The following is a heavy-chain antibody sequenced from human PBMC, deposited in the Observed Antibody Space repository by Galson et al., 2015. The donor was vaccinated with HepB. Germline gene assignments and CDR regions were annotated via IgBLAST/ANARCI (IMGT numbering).Heavy chain of an antibody. D-gene: IGHD3-22*01. CDR3: ARERDRSDSDDAFDI. V-gene: IGHV3-21*01. CDR1: GFTLSAYD. CDR2: ISSSGSYS. Sequence: SLRLSCAASGFTLSAYDMHWIRQAPGKGLEWVSSISSSGSYSYYADSLQGRFGVSRDNAKNSLLLQMNSLRAEDTAVYYCARERDRSDSDDAFDIWGQGTRVAVPS. J-gene: IGHJ3*02.